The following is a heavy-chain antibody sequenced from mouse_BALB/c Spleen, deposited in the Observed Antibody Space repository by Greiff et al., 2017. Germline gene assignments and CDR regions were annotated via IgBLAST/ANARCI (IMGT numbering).Heavy chain of an antibody. Sequence: QVQLQQPGAELVKPGASVKLSCKASGYTFTSYWMHWVKQRPGQGLEWIGEINPSNGRTNYNEKFKSKATLTVDKSSSTAYMQLSSLTSEDSAVYYCAKGSTPFAYWGQGTLVTVSA. V-gene: IGHV1S81*02. CDR3: AKGSTPFAY. CDR2: INPSNGRT. D-gene: IGHD2-1*01. J-gene: IGHJ3*01. CDR1: GYTFTSYW.